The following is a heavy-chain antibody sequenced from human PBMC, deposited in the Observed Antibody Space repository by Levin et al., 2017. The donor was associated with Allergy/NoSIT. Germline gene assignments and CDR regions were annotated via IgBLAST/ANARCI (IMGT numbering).Heavy chain of an antibody. V-gene: IGHV3-30-3*01. CDR1: GFTFSSYA. CDR3: ARGVVPAASLKDYFDY. Sequence: GGSLRLSCAASGFTFSSYAMHWVRQAPGKGLEWVAVISYDGSNKYYADSVKGRFTISRDNSKNTLYLQMNSLRAEDTAVYYCARGVVPAASLKDYFDYWGQGTLVTVSS. CDR2: ISYDGSNK. D-gene: IGHD2-2*01. J-gene: IGHJ4*02.